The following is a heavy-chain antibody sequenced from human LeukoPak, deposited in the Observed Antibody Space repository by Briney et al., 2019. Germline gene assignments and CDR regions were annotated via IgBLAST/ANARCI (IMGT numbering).Heavy chain of an antibody. CDR1: GNSFGDYY. Sequence: SETLSLTCTVSGNSFGDYYWSWIRQPAGKGLEWIGRIYTSGSTTYNPSLKSRVTMSVDTSKSQFSLNLMSVTAADTAVYYCARDRAYVWDENNWFDPWGQGTLVTVSS. D-gene: IGHD3-16*01. J-gene: IGHJ5*02. CDR3: ARDRAYVWDENNWFDP. CDR2: IYTSGST. V-gene: IGHV4-4*07.